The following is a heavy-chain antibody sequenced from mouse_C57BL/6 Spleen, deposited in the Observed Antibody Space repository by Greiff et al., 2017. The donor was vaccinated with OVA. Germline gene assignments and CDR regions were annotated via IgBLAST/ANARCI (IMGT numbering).Heavy chain of an antibody. J-gene: IGHJ4*01. Sequence: QVQLQQSGAELARPGASVKLSCTASGYTFTSYGISWVKQRTGQGLEWIGEIYHRSGNTYYNEKFKGKATLTADKSSSTAYMELRSLTSEDSAVYFCARSDSPYAMDYWGQGTSVTVSS. CDR3: ARSDSPYAMDY. V-gene: IGHV1-81*01. CDR2: IYHRSGNT. CDR1: GYTFTSYG.